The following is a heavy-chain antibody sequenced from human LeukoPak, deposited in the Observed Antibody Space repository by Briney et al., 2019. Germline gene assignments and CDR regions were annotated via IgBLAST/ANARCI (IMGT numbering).Heavy chain of an antibody. D-gene: IGHD1-26*01. CDR1: EFFFSDYY. J-gene: IGHJ4*02. CDR2: ISTSGSIT. Sequence: SGGSLRLSCAASEFFFSDYYMSWIRQAPGKGLEWVSYISTSGSITYYADSVKGRFTISRDNAKNSLYLQMNSLRAEDTAVYYCARVHGSGEDPFDYWGQGILVTVSS. CDR3: ARVHGSGEDPFDY. V-gene: IGHV3-11*04.